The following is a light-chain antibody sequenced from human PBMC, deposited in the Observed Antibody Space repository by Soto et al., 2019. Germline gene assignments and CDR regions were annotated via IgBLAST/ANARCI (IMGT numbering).Light chain of an antibody. CDR3: CSYVDTDTVL. V-gene: IGLV2-11*01. Sequence: QSALTQPSSVSGSPGRSVTISCTGTSSDFGDDKYVSWYQQHPGQAPKLVIYDVTKRPSGVPDRFSGSKSGNTASLTISGLQAEDEADYYCCSYVDTDTVLFGGGTKVTVI. CDR2: DVT. J-gene: IGLJ3*02. CDR1: SSDFGDDKY.